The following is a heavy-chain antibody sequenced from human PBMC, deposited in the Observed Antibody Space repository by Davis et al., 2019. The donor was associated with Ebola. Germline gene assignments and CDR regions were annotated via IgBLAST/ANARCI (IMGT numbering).Heavy chain of an antibody. D-gene: IGHD5-12*01. CDR3: ARVEGGYDLNFDY. J-gene: IGHJ4*02. V-gene: IGHV3-66*02. CDR2: IYSGGST. CDR1: GFTVSSNY. Sequence: PGGSLRLSCAASGFTVSSNYMSWVRQAPGKGLEWVSVIYSGGSTYYADSVKGRFTISRDNSKNTLYLQMNSLRAEDTAVYYCARVEGGYDLNFDYWGQGTLVTVSS.